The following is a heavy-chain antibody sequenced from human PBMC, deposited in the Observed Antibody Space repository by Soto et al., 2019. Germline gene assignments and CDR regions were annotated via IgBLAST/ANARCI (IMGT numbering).Heavy chain of an antibody. CDR3: WTDLDGSGGYYTDY. Sequence: ASVKVSCKFSGYMCFTYGSNWLRQAPGQGLEWMVWISAYNGNTKYSQNLQGRVAMTTDATTSTADKEKRSRRSDDTAVYYCWTDLDGSGGYYTDYWGPGTMVTVSS. D-gene: IGHD3-10*01. CDR1: GYMCFTYG. CDR2: ISAYNGNT. V-gene: IGHV1-18*01. J-gene: IGHJ4*02.